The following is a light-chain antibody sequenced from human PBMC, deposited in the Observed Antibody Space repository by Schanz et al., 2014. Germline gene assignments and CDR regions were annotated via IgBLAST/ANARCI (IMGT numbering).Light chain of an antibody. CDR2: EVS. V-gene: IGLV2-8*01. Sequence: QSVLTQPPSASGSPGQSVTISCTGTSSDVGNYNSVSWYQQHPGKAPKLIIYEVSKRPSGVPDRFSGSKSGNTASLTVSGLQAEDEADYYCQSYDSSLSGVVFGGGTKLTVL. CDR1: SSDVGNYNS. CDR3: QSYDSSLSGVV. J-gene: IGLJ2*01.